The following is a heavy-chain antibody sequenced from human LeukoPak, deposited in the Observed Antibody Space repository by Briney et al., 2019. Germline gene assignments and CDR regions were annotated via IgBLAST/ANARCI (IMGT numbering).Heavy chain of an antibody. J-gene: IGHJ4*02. CDR2: ISNSGDAT. CDR1: GFIFSNYA. CDR3: AKRGPYDFWSGYYLDY. D-gene: IGHD3-3*01. Sequence: GGSLGLSCAGSGFIFSNYAMSWVRQAPGQGLEWVSTISNSGDATFYADAVKGRFTISRDNSKNTLYLQMNSLRAEDTAVYYCAKRGPYDFWSGYYLDYWGQGTLVTVSS. V-gene: IGHV3-23*01.